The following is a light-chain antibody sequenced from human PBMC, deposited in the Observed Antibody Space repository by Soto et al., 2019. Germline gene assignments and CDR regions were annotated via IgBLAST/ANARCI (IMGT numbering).Light chain of an antibody. CDR2: AAS. CDR1: QDIGND. V-gene: IGKV1-6*01. Sequence: AIQMTQSPSSVSASLGDRVTITCRASQDIGNDLAWYQQRPGQAPKLLNYAASSLQSGLPSRFSGGGSGTDFTLTINDLQPGDIATYYCLQDYNFPLTFGGGTKVEIK. CDR3: LQDYNFPLT. J-gene: IGKJ4*01.